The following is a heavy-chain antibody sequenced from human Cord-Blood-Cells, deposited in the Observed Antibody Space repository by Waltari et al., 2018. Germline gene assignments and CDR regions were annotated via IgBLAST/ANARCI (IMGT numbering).Heavy chain of an antibody. Sequence: QVQLVQSGAEVQKPGASVTVSCKASGYTFTGDYMHSLRQPPGQGLEWMGWINPNSGGTNYAQKFQGRVTMTRDTSISTAYMELSRLRSDDTAVYYCARDTRRLIAARAFDIWGQGTMVTVSS. CDR2: INPNSGGT. CDR1: GYTFTGDY. V-gene: IGHV1-2*02. J-gene: IGHJ3*02. D-gene: IGHD6-6*01. CDR3: ARDTRRLIAARAFDI.